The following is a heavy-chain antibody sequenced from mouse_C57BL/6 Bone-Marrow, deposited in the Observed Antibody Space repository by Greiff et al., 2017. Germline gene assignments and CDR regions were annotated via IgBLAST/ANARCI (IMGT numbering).Heavy chain of an antibody. J-gene: IGHJ3*01. CDR2: IDPSDSYT. V-gene: IGHV1-69*01. Sequence: QVQLQQSGAELVMPGASVKLSCKASGYTFTSYWMHWVKQRPGQGLEWIGEIDPSDSYTNYNQKFKGKATLTVDKSSSTAYMQLSSLTSEDSAVYYCAGLNWAWFAYWGQGTLVTVSA. CDR1: GYTFTSYW. D-gene: IGHD4-1*01. CDR3: AGLNWAWFAY.